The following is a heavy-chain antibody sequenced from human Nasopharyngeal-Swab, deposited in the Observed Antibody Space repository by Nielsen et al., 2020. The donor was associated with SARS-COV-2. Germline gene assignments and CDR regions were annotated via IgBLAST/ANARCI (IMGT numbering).Heavy chain of an antibody. D-gene: IGHD3-16*02. CDR1: GGSIGTYS. V-gene: IGHV4-59*08. Sequence: SETLSLTCTVSGGSIGTYSWSWIRQPPGKGLEWIGYIYYTGSTMYNPSLKGRVTLSVDTSENQFSLRLTSVTAADSAVYYFARQDVSGSYRFMVYWGQGTLVTVSS. CDR2: IYYTGST. J-gene: IGHJ4*02. CDR3: ARQDVSGSYRFMVY.